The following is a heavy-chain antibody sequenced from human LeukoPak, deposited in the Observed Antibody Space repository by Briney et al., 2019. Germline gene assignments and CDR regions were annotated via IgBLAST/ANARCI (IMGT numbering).Heavy chain of an antibody. V-gene: IGHV4-61*09. J-gene: IGHJ4*01. CDR1: GGSITRGSYY. CDR2: VFTSGNT. CDR3: ARGTGSLFY. D-gene: IGHD3-10*01. Sequence: SETLSLTCAVSGGSITRGSYYWTWIRQPAGKAPEWIGHVFTSGNTNYDPSLKGRVTISIETSKSQFSLNLNSVTAADTAVYYCARGTGSLFYWGHGILVTVSS.